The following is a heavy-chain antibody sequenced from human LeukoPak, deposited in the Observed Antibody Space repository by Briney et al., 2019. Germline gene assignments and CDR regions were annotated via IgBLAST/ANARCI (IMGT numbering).Heavy chain of an antibody. CDR2: IYSSGST. D-gene: IGHD3-10*01. V-gene: IGHV4-59*01. CDR3: TRDLHRNYYGSGSKTWDY. CDR1: GGSISSYY. Sequence: PSETLSLTCTVSGGSISSYYGSWIRQPPGKGLEWIGYIYSSGSTNYNPSLKSRLTISVDASKNQFSLKLTSVTAADTAVYYCTRDLHRNYYGSGSKTWDYWGQGTLVTVSS. J-gene: IGHJ4*02.